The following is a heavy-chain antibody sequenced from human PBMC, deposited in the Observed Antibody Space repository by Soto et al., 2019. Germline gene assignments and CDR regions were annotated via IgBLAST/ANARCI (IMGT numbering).Heavy chain of an antibody. CDR3: ARDLPPQINGITSWFDP. CDR1: GSEIFNNTAA. J-gene: IGHJ5*02. D-gene: IGHD1-7*01. Sequence: PPPTRTHIGTISGSEIFNNTAAWDWTRQSPSRGLEWLGRTYFRSRWYNDYAVSVKSRITINPDTSKNQFSLQLNSVTPEDTAVYYCARDLPPQINGITSWFDPWGQGNLVIVS. V-gene: IGHV6-1*01. CDR2: TYFRSRWYN.